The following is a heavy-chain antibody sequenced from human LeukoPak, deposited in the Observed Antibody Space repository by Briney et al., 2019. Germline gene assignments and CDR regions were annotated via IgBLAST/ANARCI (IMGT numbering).Heavy chain of an antibody. D-gene: IGHD3-10*01. V-gene: IGHV3-33*01. Sequence: GGSLRLSCETSGFTFSRFHMHWLRQAPGKGLEWVAVIWYDGSNKYYADSVKGRFTISRDNSKNTLYLQMNSLRAEDTAVYYCAREITALEGSPYGSGSYYVDYWGQGTLVTVSS. CDR2: IWYDGSNK. CDR1: GFTFSRFH. CDR3: AREITALEGSPYGSGSYYVDY. J-gene: IGHJ4*02.